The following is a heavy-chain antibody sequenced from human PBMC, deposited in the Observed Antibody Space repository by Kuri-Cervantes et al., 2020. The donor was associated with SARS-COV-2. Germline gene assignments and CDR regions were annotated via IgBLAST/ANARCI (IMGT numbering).Heavy chain of an antibody. J-gene: IGHJ3*02. D-gene: IGHD3-3*01. CDR1: GFTFSNAW. CDR3: ARARLEWLPDAFDI. V-gene: IGHV3-23*01. Sequence: GESLKISCAASGFTFSNAWMSWVRQAPGKGLEWVSAISGSGGSTYYADSVKGRFTISRDNAKNSLYLQMSSLRAEDTAVYYCARARLEWLPDAFDIWGQGTMVTVSS. CDR2: ISGSGGST.